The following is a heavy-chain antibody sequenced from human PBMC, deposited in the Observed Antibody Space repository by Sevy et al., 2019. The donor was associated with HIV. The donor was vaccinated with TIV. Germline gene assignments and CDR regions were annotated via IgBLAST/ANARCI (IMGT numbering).Heavy chain of an antibody. Sequence: VSVKVSCKASGYTFTGYYMYWVGQAPRQGLERRGRINPNSRGTNYAQKFQGRVTMTRDTSISTAYMELGRLTLDDTAVYYCAKDRVPVPGRGPDAKYFLHWGRGTLVTVSS. V-gene: IGHV1-2*06. CDR2: INPNSRGT. D-gene: IGHD6-19*01. CDR1: GYTFTGYY. CDR3: AKDRVPVPGRGPDAKYFLH. J-gene: IGHJ1*01.